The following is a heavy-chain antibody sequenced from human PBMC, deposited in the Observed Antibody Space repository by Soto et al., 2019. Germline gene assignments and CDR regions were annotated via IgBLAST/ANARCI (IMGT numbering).Heavy chain of an antibody. CDR1: GFTFSSYG. J-gene: IGHJ6*02. Sequence: GGSLRLSCAASGFTFSSYGMHRVRQAPGKGLEWVAVISYDGSNKYYADSVKGQFTISRDNSENTLYLQMNSLRPEDTAVYYCAKELVIKYYYYYYGVDVWGQGTTVTVSS. D-gene: IGHD3-9*01. CDR2: ISYDGSNK. CDR3: AKELVIKYYYYYYGVDV. V-gene: IGHV3-30*18.